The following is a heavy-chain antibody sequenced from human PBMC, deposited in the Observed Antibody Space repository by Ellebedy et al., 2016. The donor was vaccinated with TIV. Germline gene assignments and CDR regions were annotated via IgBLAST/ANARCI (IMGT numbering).Heavy chain of an antibody. J-gene: IGHJ4*02. Sequence: GESLKISCAASGFTFRNAWMSWVRQAPGKGLEWVGRINSKADGGTTDYAAPVNGRFTISRDDSNTTLYLQMNSLKTEDTAVYYCTTTSSWYKVFDYWGQGTLVTVSP. CDR2: INSKADGGTT. CDR1: GFTFRNAW. CDR3: TTTSSWYKVFDY. D-gene: IGHD6-13*01. V-gene: IGHV3-15*01.